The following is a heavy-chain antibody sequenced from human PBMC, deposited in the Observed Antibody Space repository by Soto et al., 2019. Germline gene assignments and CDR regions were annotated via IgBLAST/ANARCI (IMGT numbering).Heavy chain of an antibody. J-gene: IGHJ4*02. V-gene: IGHV3-48*01. CDR1: GFTFSSYS. CDR3: AREFDSSSWYVYGY. CDR2: ISSSSSTI. Sequence: EVQLVESGGGLVQPGGSLRLSCAASGFTFSSYSMNWVRQAPGKGLEWVSCISSSSSTIYYADSVKGRFTISRDNAKKSLYLQMNSLRAEDTAVYYCAREFDSSSWYVYGYWGQGTLVTVSS. D-gene: IGHD6-13*01.